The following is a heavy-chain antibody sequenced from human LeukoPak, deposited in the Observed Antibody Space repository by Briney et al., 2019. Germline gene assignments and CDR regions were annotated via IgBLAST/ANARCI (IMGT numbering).Heavy chain of an antibody. Sequence: PGGSLRLSCAASGFTFSSYEMNWVRQAPGKGLEWVSYISSSGSTIYYADSVKGRFTISRDNAKNSLYLQMNSPRAEDTAVYYCARDLNSYSGSYYLMDYWGQGTLVTVSS. CDR2: ISSSGSTI. CDR3: ARDLNSYSGSYYLMDY. J-gene: IGHJ4*02. V-gene: IGHV3-48*03. D-gene: IGHD1-26*01. CDR1: GFTFSSYE.